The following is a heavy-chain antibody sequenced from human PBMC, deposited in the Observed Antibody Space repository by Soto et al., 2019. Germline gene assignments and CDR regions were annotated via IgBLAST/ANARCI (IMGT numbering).Heavy chain of an antibody. CDR1: ELTFSSYA. CDR2: ITGSGDTT. Sequence: EVQLLESGGGLVQPGGSLRLSCAGSELTFSSYAMNWVRQAPGKGLEWVSVITGSGDTTHYADSVKGRFTISRDNSKSTLYLHLNSLRAEDSALSYCVKCLGVRGANYYYYDFDFWGQGTTVTVCS. D-gene: IGHD3-10*01. CDR3: VKCLGVRGANYYYYDFDF. J-gene: IGHJ6*02. V-gene: IGHV3-23*01.